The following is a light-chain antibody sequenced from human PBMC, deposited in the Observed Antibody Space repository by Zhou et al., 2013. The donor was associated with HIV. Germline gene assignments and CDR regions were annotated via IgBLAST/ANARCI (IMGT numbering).Light chain of an antibody. J-gene: IGKJ1*01. CDR2: GAS. Sequence: AIRITQSPSSLSAFTGDTVNITCRASEDISNYLAWYQQKPGKAPKLLIYGASTLQSGVPSRFSGSYAGANFTLTISCLQSEDVANYYCQQYYNYPTWALGQGTKVDI. CDR3: QQYYNYPTWA. CDR1: EDISNY. V-gene: IGKV1-8*01.